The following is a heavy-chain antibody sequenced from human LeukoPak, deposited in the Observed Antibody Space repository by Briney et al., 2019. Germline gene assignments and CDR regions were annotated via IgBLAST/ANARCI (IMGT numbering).Heavy chain of an antibody. CDR1: GFTFSSYG. CDR2: ISYDGSNK. Sequence: GGSLRLSCAASGFTFSSYGMHWVRQAPGKGLEWVAVISYDGSNKYYADSVKGRFTISRDNSKNTLYLQMNSLRAEDTAVYYCARGGGSGQFDPWGQGTLVTVSS. V-gene: IGHV3-30*03. CDR3: ARGGGSGQFDP. D-gene: IGHD6-19*01. J-gene: IGHJ5*02.